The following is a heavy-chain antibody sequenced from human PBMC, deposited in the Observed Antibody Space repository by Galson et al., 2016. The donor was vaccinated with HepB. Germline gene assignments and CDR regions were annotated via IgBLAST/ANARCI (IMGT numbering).Heavy chain of an antibody. D-gene: IGHD6-19*01. J-gene: IGHJ4*02. Sequence: SLRLSCAASGFTVSTNYLNWVRQAPGKGLTWVSTFYSAYSTYYAESVKGRFTISRDTSKNTLYLQLNSLRAEDTAVYYCARSFSSGWSPIDYWGQGALVTVSS. CDR2: FYSAYST. CDR3: ARSFSSGWSPIDY. V-gene: IGHV3-66*01. CDR1: GFTVSTNY.